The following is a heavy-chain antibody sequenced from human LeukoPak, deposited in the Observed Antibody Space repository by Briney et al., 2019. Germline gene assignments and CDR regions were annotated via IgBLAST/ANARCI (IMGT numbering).Heavy chain of an antibody. V-gene: IGHV1-2*02. J-gene: IGHJ5*02. CDR2: INPNSGGT. Sequence: GASVEVSCKASGYSVTDYYMYWERQAPGQGPGWRGWINPNSGGTNYAQKFQGRVTMTRDTSTSTAYMELSRLKSDDTAVYYCAKGGSNGYGWGPLNWVDPWGQGTLVTVSS. CDR1: GYSVTDYY. D-gene: IGHD5-12*01. CDR3: AKGGSNGYGWGPLNWVDP.